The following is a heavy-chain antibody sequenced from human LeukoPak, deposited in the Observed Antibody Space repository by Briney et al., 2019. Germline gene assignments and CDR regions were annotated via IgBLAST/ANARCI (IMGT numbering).Heavy chain of an antibody. Sequence: SETLSLTCTVSGGSISSGGYYWSWIRQHPGKGLEWIGYIHYSGSTYYNPSLKSRVTISVDTSKNQFSLKLSSVTAADTAVYYCARGRYYYGSGTDYWGQGTLVTVSS. J-gene: IGHJ4*02. V-gene: IGHV4-31*03. CDR3: ARGRYYYGSGTDY. CDR1: GGSISSGGYY. CDR2: IHYSGST. D-gene: IGHD3-10*01.